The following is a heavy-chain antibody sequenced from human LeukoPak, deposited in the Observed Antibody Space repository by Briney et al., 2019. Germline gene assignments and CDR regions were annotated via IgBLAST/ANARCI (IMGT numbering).Heavy chain of an antibody. V-gene: IGHV4-39*07. J-gene: IGHJ4*02. D-gene: IGHD3-22*01. CDR3: ARERDFYDSNGSPSY. CDR2: IYYSGST. CDR1: GGSISSRSYY. Sequence: SETLSLTRTVSGGSISSRSYYWGWIRQPPGKGLEWIGTIYYSGSTYYNPSLKSRVTISVDTSKNQFSLKVRSVTAADTAVYYCARERDFYDSNGSPSYWGQGTLVIVSS.